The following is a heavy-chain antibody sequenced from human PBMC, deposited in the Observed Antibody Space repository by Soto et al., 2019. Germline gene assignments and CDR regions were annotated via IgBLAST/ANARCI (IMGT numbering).Heavy chain of an antibody. J-gene: IGHJ4*02. CDR3: AKDLVKTSSWPAD. CDR2: ISYDGSHK. D-gene: IGHD6-19*01. CDR1: GFNFSSYG. V-gene: IGHV3-30*18. Sequence: HVQLVESGGGVVQPGRSLRLSCAVSGFNFSSYGMHWVHQAPGKGLEWVAVISYDGSHKASADSVKGRIAISRDNSKNTLFLQINSLREEDTAVYYFAKDLVKTSSWPADWGQGTLVTVSS.